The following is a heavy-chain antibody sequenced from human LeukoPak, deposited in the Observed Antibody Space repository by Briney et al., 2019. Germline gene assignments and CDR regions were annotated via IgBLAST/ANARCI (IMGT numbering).Heavy chain of an antibody. CDR1: GFTFSSYW. D-gene: IGHD2-15*01. Sequence: GGSLRLSCAASGFTFSSYWMSWVRQAPGKGLEWVANIKQDGSEKYYVDSVKGRFTISRDNAKNSLYLQMNSLRAEDTAVYYCARARVAAAISWFDPRGQGTLVTVSS. J-gene: IGHJ5*02. CDR3: ARARVAAAISWFDP. CDR2: IKQDGSEK. V-gene: IGHV3-7*04.